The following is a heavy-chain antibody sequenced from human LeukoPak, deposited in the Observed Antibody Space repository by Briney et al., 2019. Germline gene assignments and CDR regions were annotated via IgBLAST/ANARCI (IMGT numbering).Heavy chain of an antibody. J-gene: IGHJ4*02. V-gene: IGHV1-69*04. CDR2: IIPILGIA. Sequence: GASVKVSCKASGGTFSSYAISWVRQAPGQGLEWMGRIIPILGIANYAQKFQGRVTITADKSTSTAYMEPSSLRSEDTAVYYCASRDSGYEPSFDYWGQGTLVTASS. CDR1: GGTFSSYA. CDR3: ASRDSGYEPSFDY. D-gene: IGHD5-12*01.